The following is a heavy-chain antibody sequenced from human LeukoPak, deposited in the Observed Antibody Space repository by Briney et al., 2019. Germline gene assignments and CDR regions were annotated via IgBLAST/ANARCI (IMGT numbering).Heavy chain of an antibody. J-gene: IGHJ6*03. D-gene: IGHD4-17*01. CDR2: MNPNSGNT. V-gene: IGHV1-8*01. CDR3: ARGLGRRKSGDYYYYYCMDV. CDR1: GYTFTSYD. Sequence: GASVKVSCKASGYTFTSYDINWVRQATGQGLEWMGWMNPNSGNTGYAQKFQGRVTMTRNTSISTAYMELSSLRSEGTAVYYCARGLGRRKSGDYYYYYCMDVWGKGTTVTISS.